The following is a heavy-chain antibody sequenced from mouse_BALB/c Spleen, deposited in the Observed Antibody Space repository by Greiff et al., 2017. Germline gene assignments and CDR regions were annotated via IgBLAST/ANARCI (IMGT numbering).Heavy chain of an antibody. Sequence: VKLQESGPSLVQPSQSLSITCTVSGFSLTSYGVHWVRQSPGKGLEWLGVIWRGGSTDYNAAFMSRLSITKDNSKSQVFFKMNSLQADDTAIYYCAKSGYGYDAMDYWGQGTSVTVSS. CDR3: AKSGYGYDAMDY. J-gene: IGHJ4*01. D-gene: IGHD1-1*02. CDR1: GFSLTSYG. V-gene: IGHV2-5-1*01. CDR2: IWRGGST.